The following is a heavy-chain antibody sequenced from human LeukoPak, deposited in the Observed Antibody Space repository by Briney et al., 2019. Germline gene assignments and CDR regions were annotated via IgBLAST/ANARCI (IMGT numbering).Heavy chain of an antibody. D-gene: IGHD4-11*01. CDR3: ARRDYTSVWFDP. J-gene: IGHJ5*02. Sequence: GESLKSSCKASNNFANYWIGWVRQMPGKGLEWMGLIYPAGSETIYSPSFQGQVTISVDWSTSTVYLQWSTLKASDTAMYFCARRDYTSVWFDPWGQGTLVTVSS. V-gene: IGHV5-51*01. CDR1: NNFANYW. CDR2: IYPAGSET.